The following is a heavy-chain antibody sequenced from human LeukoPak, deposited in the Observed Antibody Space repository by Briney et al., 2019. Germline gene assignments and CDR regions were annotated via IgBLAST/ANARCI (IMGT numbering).Heavy chain of an antibody. Sequence: TSETLSLTCAVSGGSISSNNWWGWVRQPPGKGLEWIGEIYHSGSPSYNPSLKSRVTISVDKSRNHFPLNLSSVTAADTAVYYCARVNINNWHSCDYWGQGTLVTVSS. CDR3: ARVNINNWHSCDY. CDR1: GGSISSNNW. V-gene: IGHV4-4*02. CDR2: IYHSGSP. J-gene: IGHJ4*02. D-gene: IGHD1-1*01.